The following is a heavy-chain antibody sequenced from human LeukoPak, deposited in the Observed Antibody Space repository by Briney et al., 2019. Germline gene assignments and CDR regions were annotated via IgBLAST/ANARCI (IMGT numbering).Heavy chain of an antibody. CDR2: IYWNDHL. D-gene: IGHD4-17*01. CDR3: AHRGDGDYEGIFDH. CDR1: GFSHSANGMP. J-gene: IGHJ4*02. V-gene: IGHV2-5*01. Sequence: ESGPTLAKPPQTLTLTCPFSGFSHSANGMPVGWIRQPPGRALEWLALIYWNDHLRYRPSLKSRLTITKDTSKNQVVLTMTNMDPVDTATYYCAHRGDGDYEGIFDHWGQGTLVTVSS.